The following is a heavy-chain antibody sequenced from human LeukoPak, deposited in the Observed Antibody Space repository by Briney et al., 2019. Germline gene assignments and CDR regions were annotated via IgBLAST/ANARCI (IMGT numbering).Heavy chain of an antibody. CDR3: ARDLIGGWPFDY. CDR2: IHSGGTI. CDR1: GFTVSSNY. D-gene: IGHD6-19*01. Sequence: GGSLRLSCAASGFTVSSNYMSWVRQAPGKGLEWVSVIHSGGTIYYADSVKGRFTISRDNSKDTLYLQMNSLRADDTAVYYCARDLIGGWPFDYWGQGTRVTVSS. J-gene: IGHJ4*02. V-gene: IGHV3-66*01.